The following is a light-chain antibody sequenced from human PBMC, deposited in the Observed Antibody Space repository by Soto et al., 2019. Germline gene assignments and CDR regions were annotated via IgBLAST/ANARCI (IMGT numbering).Light chain of an antibody. J-gene: IGKJ1*01. V-gene: IGKV1-5*03. Sequence: DIQMTQSPSTLSGSVGDRVTITCRASQTISSWLAWYQQKPGKAPQLLIYKASTLKSGVPSRFSGSGSGTEFTLTISGLQPDDFATYYCQHCDTSWPFGQGTKVDIK. CDR1: QTISSW. CDR3: QHCDTSWP. CDR2: KAS.